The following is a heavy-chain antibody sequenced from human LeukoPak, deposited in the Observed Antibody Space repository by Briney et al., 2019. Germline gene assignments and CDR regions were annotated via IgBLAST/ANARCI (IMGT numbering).Heavy chain of an antibody. CDR3: AITGYISAWNFDC. CDR2: IRYDGSNK. J-gene: IGHJ4*02. CDR1: GFTFSSYG. Sequence: GGSLRLSCAASGFTFSSYGMHWVRQAPGKGLEWVAFIRYDGSNKYYADSVKGRFTISRDNSKNTLYLQMNSLRAEDTAVYYCAITGYISAWNFDCWGQGTLVTVSS. V-gene: IGHV3-30*02. D-gene: IGHD6-19*01.